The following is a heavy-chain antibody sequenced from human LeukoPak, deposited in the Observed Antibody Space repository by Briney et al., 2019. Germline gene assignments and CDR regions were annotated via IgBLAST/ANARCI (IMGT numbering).Heavy chain of an antibody. Sequence: GGSLRLSCAASGFTFSNYGMHWVRQAPGTGLEWVSLISSGGITHSADSVKGRFTISRDNSKNTLYLQMNSLRVEDTAVYYCARGAGFMIEDWGQGTLVTVSS. CDR3: ARGAGFMIED. J-gene: IGHJ4*02. D-gene: IGHD3-16*01. V-gene: IGHV3-66*01. CDR2: ISSGGIT. CDR1: GFTFSNYG.